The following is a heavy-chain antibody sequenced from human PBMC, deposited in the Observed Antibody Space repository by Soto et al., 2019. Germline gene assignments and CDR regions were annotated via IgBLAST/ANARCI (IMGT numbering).Heavy chain of an antibody. J-gene: IGHJ4*02. D-gene: IGHD5-18*01. CDR3: ARSWDRFGFTDY. CDR1: GGSITGYY. Sequence: QVQLQESGPGLVKPSETLSLTCTVSGGSITGYYWTWIRQPPGKGLEWIGYVFYKGNTNYNPSLKSRVTISVDTSANQFSLRLSSVTAADTAVYYCARSWDRFGFTDYWGQGTLVTVSS. V-gene: IGHV4-59*01. CDR2: VFYKGNT.